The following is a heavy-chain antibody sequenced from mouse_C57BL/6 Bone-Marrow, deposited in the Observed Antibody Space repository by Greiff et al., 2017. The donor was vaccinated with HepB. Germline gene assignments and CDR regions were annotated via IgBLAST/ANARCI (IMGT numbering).Heavy chain of an antibody. V-gene: IGHV5-6*01. D-gene: IGHD2-5*01. J-gene: IGHJ4*01. CDR3: ARQSYSRDAMDD. CDR1: GFTFSSYG. Sequence: DVQLQESGGDLVKPGGSLKLSCAASGFTFSSYGMSWVRQTPDKRLEWVATISSGGSYTYYPDSVKGRFTISRDNAKNTLYLQMSSLKSEDTAMYYCARQSYSRDAMDDWGQGTSVTVSS. CDR2: ISSGGSYT.